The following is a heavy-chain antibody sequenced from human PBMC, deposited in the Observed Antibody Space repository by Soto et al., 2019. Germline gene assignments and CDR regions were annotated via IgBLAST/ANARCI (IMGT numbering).Heavy chain of an antibody. CDR2: IRSKANSYAT. V-gene: IGHV3-73*02. J-gene: IGHJ6*02. D-gene: IGHD6-19*01. CDR1: GFTFSGSA. CDR3: TRQEGSGWTYYYYGMDV. Sequence: EVQLVESGGGLVQPGGSLKLSCAASGFTFSGSAMHWVRQASGKGLEWVGRIRSKANSYATVYAASVKGRFTISRDDSKNTAYLQMNSLKTEDTAVYYCTRQEGSGWTYYYYGMDVWGQGTTVTVSS.